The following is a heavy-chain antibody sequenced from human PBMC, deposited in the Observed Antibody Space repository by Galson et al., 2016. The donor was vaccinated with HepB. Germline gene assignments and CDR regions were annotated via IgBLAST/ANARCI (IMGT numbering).Heavy chain of an antibody. J-gene: IGHJ5*02. CDR3: ARGRRVGHCSGTSCRNWFDP. V-gene: IGHV3-30*04. CDR2: ISYDGSNK. D-gene: IGHD2-2*01. Sequence: SLRLSCAASGFTFSTYAMHWVRQAPGKGLEWVALISYDGSNKYYADPVKGRFTISRDNSKNTLYLQMNSLRAEDTAVYYCARGRRVGHCSGTSCRNWFDPWGQGAQVTVSS. CDR1: GFTFSTYA.